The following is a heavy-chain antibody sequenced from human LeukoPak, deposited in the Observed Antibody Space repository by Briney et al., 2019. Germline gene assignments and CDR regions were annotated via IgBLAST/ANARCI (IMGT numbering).Heavy chain of an antibody. V-gene: IGHV3-7*03. CDR1: GFTFSSYW. J-gene: IGHJ4*02. CDR3: AKQTTDGYSPFDY. D-gene: IGHD5-24*01. Sequence: PGGSLRLSCAASGFTFSSYWMSWVRQAPGKGLEWVANIKQDGSEKYYVDSVKGRFTISRDNAKNSLYLQMNSLRAEDTALYYCAKQTTDGYSPFDYWGQGTLVTVSS. CDR2: IKQDGSEK.